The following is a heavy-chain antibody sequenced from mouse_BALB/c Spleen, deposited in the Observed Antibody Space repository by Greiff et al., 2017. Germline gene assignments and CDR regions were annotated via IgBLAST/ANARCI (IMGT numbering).Heavy chain of an antibody. D-gene: IGHD2-14*01. Sequence: VQLQQSGPELVKPGASVKISCKASGYAFSSSWMNWVKQRPGQGLEWIGRIYPGDGDTNYNGKFKGKATLTADKSSSTAYMQLSSLTSVDSAVYFCARYRPYYFDYWGQGTTLTVSS. CDR1: GYAFSSSW. CDR3: ARYRPYYFDY. CDR2: IYPGDGDT. V-gene: IGHV1-82*01. J-gene: IGHJ2*01.